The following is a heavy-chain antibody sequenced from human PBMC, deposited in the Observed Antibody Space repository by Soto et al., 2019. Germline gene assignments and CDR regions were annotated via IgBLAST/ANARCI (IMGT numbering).Heavy chain of an antibody. J-gene: IGHJ6*03. CDR1: GYSFTSYW. V-gene: IGHV5-51*01. CDR3: ARRYYDILTGYPYYYYMDV. Sequence: GESLKISCKGSGYSFTSYWIGWVRQMPGKGLEWMGIIYPGDSDTRYSPSFQGQVTISADKSISTAYLQWSSLKASDTAMYYCARRYYDILTGYPYYYYMDVWGKGTTVTVSS. CDR2: IYPGDSDT. D-gene: IGHD3-9*01.